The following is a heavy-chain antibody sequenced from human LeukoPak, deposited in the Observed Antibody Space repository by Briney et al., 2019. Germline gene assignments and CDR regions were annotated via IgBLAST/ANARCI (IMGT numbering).Heavy chain of an antibody. CDR3: ARNGYYGSGAAFDI. J-gene: IGHJ3*02. CDR2: IYYTGST. Sequence: SETLSLTCSVAGGSISSYYWSWIRQPPGKGRGWIGYIYYTGSTNYNPSLKSRVTISVDTSKNQFSLKLSSVTAADTAVYYCARNGYYGSGAAFDIWGQGTMDTVSS. CDR1: GGSISSYY. D-gene: IGHD3-10*01. V-gene: IGHV4-59*08.